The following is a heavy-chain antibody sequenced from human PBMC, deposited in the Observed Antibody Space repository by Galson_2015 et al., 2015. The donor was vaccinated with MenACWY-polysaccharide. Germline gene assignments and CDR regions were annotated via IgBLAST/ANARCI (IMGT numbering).Heavy chain of an antibody. CDR3: ARSGSWRGYYYYGMDV. J-gene: IGHJ6*02. D-gene: IGHD3-10*01. CDR1: GFTFSSYW. CDR2: INSDGSST. Sequence: SLRLSCAASGFTFSSYWMHWVRQAPGKGLVWVSRINSDGSSTSYADSVKGRFTISRDNAKNTLYLQMNSLRAEDTAVYYCARSGSWRGYYYYGMDVWGQRTTVTVSS. V-gene: IGHV3-74*01.